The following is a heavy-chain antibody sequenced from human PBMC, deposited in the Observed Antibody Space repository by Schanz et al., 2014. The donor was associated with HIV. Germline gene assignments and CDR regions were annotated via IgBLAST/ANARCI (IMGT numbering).Heavy chain of an antibody. D-gene: IGHD1-20*01. CDR2: ISYDGSNK. CDR3: AKDQGDVTGTPFDY. J-gene: IGHJ4*02. V-gene: IGHV3-30-3*02. Sequence: QVELVESGGGVVQPGKSLRLSCAASGFTFSNYAIHWVRQAPGKGLEWVAVISYDGSNKYYADSVKGRFTISRDNSKNTLYLHMNSLRAEDTAMYYCAKDQGDVTGTPFDYWGQGTLVTVSS. CDR1: GFTFSNYA.